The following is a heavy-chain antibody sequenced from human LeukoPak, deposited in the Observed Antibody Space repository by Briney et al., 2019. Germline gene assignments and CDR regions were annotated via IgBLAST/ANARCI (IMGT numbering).Heavy chain of an antibody. J-gene: IGHJ5*01. D-gene: IGHD6-13*01. CDR3: ARGGRVAAGNNWFDS. CDR2: IYTSGST. Sequence: SETLSLTCTVSGGSISSYYWSWIRQPAGKGLEWIGRIYTSGSTNYNPSLKSRVTMSVDTSKNQFSLKLSSVTAADTAVYYCARGGRVAAGNNWFDSWGQGTLVTVSS. V-gene: IGHV4-4*07. CDR1: GGSISSYY.